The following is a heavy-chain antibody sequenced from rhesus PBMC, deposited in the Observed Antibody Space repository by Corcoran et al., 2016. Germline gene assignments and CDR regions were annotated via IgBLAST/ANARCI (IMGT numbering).Heavy chain of an antibody. D-gene: IGHD3-16*01. Sequence: DVQLVESGGGLVKPGGSLRLSCVASGFTFSSYGMSWVRQAPGKGLEWVSYISNGGGSTYYADSVKGRFTISRDNSKNTISLKMNSLRAEDTAVYYCAGYSGSYYNYGLDSWGQGVVVTVSS. CDR3: AGYSGSYYNYGLDS. CDR2: ISNGGGST. V-gene: IGHV3S5*01. CDR1: GFTFSSYG. J-gene: IGHJ6*01.